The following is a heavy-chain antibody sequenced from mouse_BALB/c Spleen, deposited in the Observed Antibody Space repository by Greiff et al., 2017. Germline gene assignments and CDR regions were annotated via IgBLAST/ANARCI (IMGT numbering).Heavy chain of an antibody. J-gene: IGHJ4*01. CDR1: GFNIKDTY. V-gene: IGHV14-3*02. CDR2: IDPANGNT. D-gene: IGHD2-3*01. CDR3: ARGGGYYIYAMDY. Sequence: EVQLQQSGAELVKPGASVKLSCTASGFNIKDTYMHWVKQRPEQGLEWIGRIDPANGNTEYDPKFQGKATITADTSSNTAYLQLSSLTSEDTAVYYCARGGGYYIYAMDYWGQGTSVTVSS.